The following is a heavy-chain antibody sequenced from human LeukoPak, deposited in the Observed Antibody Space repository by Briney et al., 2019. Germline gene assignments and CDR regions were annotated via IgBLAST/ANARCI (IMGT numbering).Heavy chain of an antibody. Sequence: KPSETLSLTCTVSGGSISSYYWSWIRQPPGKGLEWIGYIYYSGSTNYNPSLKSRVTISVDTSKNHFSLNLSSVTAADTAVYYCARGEWNHYWDYWGQGTLVTVSS. J-gene: IGHJ4*02. CDR3: ARGEWNHYWDY. CDR2: IYYSGST. CDR1: GGSISSYY. D-gene: IGHD1-14*01. V-gene: IGHV4-59*01.